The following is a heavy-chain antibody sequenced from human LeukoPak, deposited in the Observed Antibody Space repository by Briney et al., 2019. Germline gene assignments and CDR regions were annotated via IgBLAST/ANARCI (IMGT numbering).Heavy chain of an antibody. Sequence: GGSLRLSCAASGFTFSSYAMSWVRQAPGKGLEWVSAISGSGGSTYYADSVKGRFTISRDNSKNTLYLQMNSLRAEDTAVYYCAKQLTMIVVVITPFDYWGQGTLVTVSS. CDR2: ISGSGGST. J-gene: IGHJ4*02. CDR3: AKQLTMIVVVITPFDY. CDR1: GFTFSSYA. D-gene: IGHD3-22*01. V-gene: IGHV3-23*01.